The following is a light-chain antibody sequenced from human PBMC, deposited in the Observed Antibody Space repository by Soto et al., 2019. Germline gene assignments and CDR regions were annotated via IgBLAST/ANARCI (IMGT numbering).Light chain of an antibody. V-gene: IGKV3-15*01. CDR1: QSVSNN. CDR2: AAS. CDR3: QEYSGWPPMYT. J-gene: IGKJ2*01. Sequence: EIVMTQSPATLSVSPGEGATLSCRASQSVSNNLAWYQQKPGQAPMLLIFAASARATGIPARFSGSGSGTDFTLTISSLQSGDFAIYYCQEYSGWPPMYTFGQGTRLEIK.